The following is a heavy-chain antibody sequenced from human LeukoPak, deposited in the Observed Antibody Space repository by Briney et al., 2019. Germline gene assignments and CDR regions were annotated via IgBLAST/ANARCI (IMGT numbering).Heavy chain of an antibody. CDR3: ASEAGITPFYYFDY. CDR1: GFTFRSYS. J-gene: IGHJ4*02. CDR2: ISSSSSTI. V-gene: IGHV3-48*01. Sequence: GGSLRLSCAASGFTFRSYSMNWVRQAPGKGLEWVSYISSSSSTIFHADSVKGRFTISRDNAKNSLYLQMNSLRAEDTAVYYCASEAGITPFYYFDYWGLGTLVTVSS. D-gene: IGHD3-10*01.